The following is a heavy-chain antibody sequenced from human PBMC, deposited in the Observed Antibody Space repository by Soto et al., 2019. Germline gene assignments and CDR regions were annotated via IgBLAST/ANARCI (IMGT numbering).Heavy chain of an antibody. V-gene: IGHV4-38-2*01. J-gene: IGHJ4*02. CDR3: AIRDGYNSVDY. CDR1: GYAITSGYH. CDR2: ISHSGTT. Sequence: SETLSLTCGVSGYAITSGYHWGWIRQSPGKGLEWIGNISHSGTTYYNPSLQSRVTISVDTSKNEFSLKLTSVTAADTAIYYWAIRDGYNSVDYWGQGTLVTVSS. D-gene: IGHD5-12*01.